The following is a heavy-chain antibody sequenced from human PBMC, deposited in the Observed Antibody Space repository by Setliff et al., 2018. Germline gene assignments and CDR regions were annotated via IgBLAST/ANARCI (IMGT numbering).Heavy chain of an antibody. Sequence: SETLSLTCTVSGGSISVYYWTWFRQPPGKGLEWIGYISSGSTNYNPSFQSRVTMSVDRSKNQFSLNLRAMTAADTAVYYCAREGGGSGWTPDSWGQGTLVTVSS. CDR1: GGSISVYY. J-gene: IGHJ4*02. CDR2: ISSGST. CDR3: AREGGGSGWTPDS. V-gene: IGHV4-59*01. D-gene: IGHD6-19*01.